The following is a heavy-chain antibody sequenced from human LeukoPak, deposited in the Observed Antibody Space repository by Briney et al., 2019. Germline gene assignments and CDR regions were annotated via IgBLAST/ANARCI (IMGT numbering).Heavy chain of an antibody. CDR2: IWYDGSNK. Sequence: GGSLRLSCAASGFTFSSYGMHWVRQAPGKGLEWVAVIWYDGSNKYYADSVKGRFTISRDNSKNTLYLQMNSLRAEDTAVYYCARTAYGSGSFDNWFDPWGQGTLVTVSS. D-gene: IGHD3-10*01. J-gene: IGHJ5*02. V-gene: IGHV3-33*01. CDR1: GFTFSSYG. CDR3: ARTAYGSGSFDNWFDP.